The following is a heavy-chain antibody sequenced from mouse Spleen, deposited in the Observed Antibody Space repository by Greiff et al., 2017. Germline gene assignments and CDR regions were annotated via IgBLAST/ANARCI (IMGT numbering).Heavy chain of an antibody. D-gene: IGHD2-14*01. Sequence: VQLQQPGAELVKPGASVKLSCKASGYTFTSYWMHWVKQRPGQGLEWIGMIHPNSGSTNYNEKFKSKATLTVDKSSSTAYMQLSSLTSEDSAVYYCARSYYRYDVYWYFDVWGAGTTVTVSS. CDR2: IHPNSGST. CDR1: GYTFTSYW. J-gene: IGHJ1*01. V-gene: IGHV1-64*01. CDR3: ARSYYRYDVYWYFDV.